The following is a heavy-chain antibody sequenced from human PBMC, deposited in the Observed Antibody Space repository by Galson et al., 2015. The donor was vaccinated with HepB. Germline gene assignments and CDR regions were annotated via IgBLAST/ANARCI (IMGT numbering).Heavy chain of an antibody. CDR3: ARPNYDYVWGSLGY. J-gene: IGHJ4*02. Sequence: SCGASGCRGSSHYRSRVRQVPGKGLAWVPVIHSGGSTYYADSVKGRFTISRDNSQSTLYLQMNSLRAEDTAVYYCARPNYDYVWGSLGYWGQGTLVTVSS. D-gene: IGHD3-16*01. V-gene: IGHV3-53*01. CDR1: GCRGSSHY. CDR2: IHSGGST.